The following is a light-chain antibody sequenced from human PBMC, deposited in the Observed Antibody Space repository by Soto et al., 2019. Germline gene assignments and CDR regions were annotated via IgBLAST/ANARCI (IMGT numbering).Light chain of an antibody. CDR2: DVS. V-gene: IGLV2-14*03. CDR1: TSDVGGYNY. CDR3: SSYATSSPVV. J-gene: IGLJ2*01. Sequence: QPVLTQPASVSGSPGQSITISCTGTTSDVGGYNYVSWYQHHPGKAPKLMIYDVSSRPSGISSRFSGSKSGNTASLTISGLQAEDEADYYCSSYATSSPVVFGGGTKLTVL.